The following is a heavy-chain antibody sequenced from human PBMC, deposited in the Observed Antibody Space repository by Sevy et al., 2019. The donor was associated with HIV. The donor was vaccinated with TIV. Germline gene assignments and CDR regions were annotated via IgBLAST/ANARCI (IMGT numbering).Heavy chain of an antibody. CDR2: FDRTDIT. CDR3: VRDERAIASHFDY. J-gene: IGHJ4*02. CDR1: GFTLSSYT. Sequence: QLGGSLRLSCEASGFTLSSYTMNWVRQSPEKGLEWVATFDRTDITHYADSVKGRFIISRDTVKNSLFLQMNSLRDDDTAMYFCVRDERAIASHFDYWGRGTLVTVSS. V-gene: IGHV3-48*02. D-gene: IGHD2-21*01.